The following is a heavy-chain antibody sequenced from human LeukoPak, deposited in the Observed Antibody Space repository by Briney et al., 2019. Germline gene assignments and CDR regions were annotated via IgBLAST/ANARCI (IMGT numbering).Heavy chain of an antibody. V-gene: IGHV3-20*04. CDR2: INWNGGST. D-gene: IGHD3-22*01. CDR3: ARGKNYDSSGYHH. Sequence: GGSLRLSCTASGFTFGDYAMSWVRQAPGKGLEWVSGINWNGGSTGYADSVKGRFTISRDNAKNSLYLQMNSLRAEDTALYYCARGKNYDSSGYHHWGQGTLVTVSS. CDR1: GFTFGDYA. J-gene: IGHJ5*02.